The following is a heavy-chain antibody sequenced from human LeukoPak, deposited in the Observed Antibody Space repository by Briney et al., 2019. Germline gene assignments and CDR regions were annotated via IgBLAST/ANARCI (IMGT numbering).Heavy chain of an antibody. CDR2: ISSSGSTI. V-gene: IGHV3-48*03. J-gene: IGHJ4*02. D-gene: IGHD6-13*01. CDR1: GFTFSSYE. Sequence: GGSLRLSCAASGFTFSSYEMNWVRQAPGKGLEWVSYISSSGSTIYYADSVKGRFTISRDNAKNSLYLQMNSLRAEDTAVYYCARGLYSSSWFDYWGQGTLVTVSS. CDR3: ARGLYSSSWFDY.